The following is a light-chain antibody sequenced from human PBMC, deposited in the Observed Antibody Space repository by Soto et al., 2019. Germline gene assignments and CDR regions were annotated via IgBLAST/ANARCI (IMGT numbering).Light chain of an antibody. V-gene: IGKV3-15*01. CDR3: QQYNNWPQT. CDR2: GAS. CDR1: QSVSSN. Sequence: EIILTQSPDTLSLSPGERATLSCRASQSVSSNLAWYQQKPGQAPRLLIYGASTRATGIPARFSGSGSGTEFTLTISSLQSEDLAVYYCQQYNNWPQTFGQGTKVDIK. J-gene: IGKJ1*01.